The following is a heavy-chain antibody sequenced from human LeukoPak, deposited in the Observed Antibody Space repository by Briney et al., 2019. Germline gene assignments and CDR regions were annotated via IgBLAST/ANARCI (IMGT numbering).Heavy chain of an antibody. Sequence: PSETLSLTCTVSGGSISSSSYYWGWIRQPPGKGLEWIGSIYYSGSTYYNPSLKSRVTISVDTSKNQFSLKLSSVTAADTAVYYCASGIHSGYTPFDYWGQGTLVTVSS. CDR2: IYYSGST. J-gene: IGHJ4*02. CDR3: ASGIHSGYTPFDY. CDR1: GGSISSSSYY. D-gene: IGHD3-22*01. V-gene: IGHV4-39*07.